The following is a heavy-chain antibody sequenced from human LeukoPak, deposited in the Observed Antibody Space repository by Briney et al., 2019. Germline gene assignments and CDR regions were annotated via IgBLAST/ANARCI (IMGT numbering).Heavy chain of an antibody. CDR3: ARVSPLSKYYDFWSGTTPDAFDI. Sequence: ASVKVSCKASGYTFTNYFIHWVRQAPGQGLEWMGWINPNSGGTNYAQKFQGRVTMTRDTSISTAYMELSRLRSDDTAVYYCARVSPLSKYYDFWSGTTPDAFDIWGQGTMVTVSS. CDR1: GYTFTNYF. V-gene: IGHV1-2*02. CDR2: INPNSGGT. D-gene: IGHD3-3*01. J-gene: IGHJ3*02.